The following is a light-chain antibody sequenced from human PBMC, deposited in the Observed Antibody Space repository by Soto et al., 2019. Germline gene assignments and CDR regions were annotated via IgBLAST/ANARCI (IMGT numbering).Light chain of an antibody. Sequence: EIVLTQSPGTLSLSPGERATLSCRASQSVSSSYLAWYQQKPGQAPRLLIYGASSRATGIPDRFSGSGSGTDVTLTISRLEPEDFAVYYCQQYGSSPWATFGQGTRLEIK. CDR1: QSVSSSY. CDR3: QQYGSSPWAT. CDR2: GAS. V-gene: IGKV3-20*01. J-gene: IGKJ5*01.